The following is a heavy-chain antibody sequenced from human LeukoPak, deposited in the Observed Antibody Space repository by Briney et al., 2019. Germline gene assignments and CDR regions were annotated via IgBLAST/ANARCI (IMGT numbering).Heavy chain of an antibody. Sequence: PGGSLRLSCTASGFKFDDYGMTWVRQAPGKGLEWVSDINWNGDSRGYAHSVRGRFTIYRDNSKNSLYLQMNSLRVGDTAFYYCARGSGNDYYGSGPIDKWFDPWGQGTLVTVSS. D-gene: IGHD3-10*01. J-gene: IGHJ5*02. CDR2: INWNGDSR. CDR3: ARGSGNDYYGSGPIDKWFDP. CDR1: GFKFDDYG. V-gene: IGHV3-20*04.